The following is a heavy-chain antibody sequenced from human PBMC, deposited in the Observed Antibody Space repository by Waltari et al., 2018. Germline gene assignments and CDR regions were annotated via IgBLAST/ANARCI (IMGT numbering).Heavy chain of an antibody. D-gene: IGHD3-10*01. V-gene: IGHV4-31*03. CDR1: GGSIRSGGFY. CDR3: ASGRVSPWFGELGGDAFDI. J-gene: IGHJ3*02. Sequence: QVQLQESGPGLVKPSQTLPLTCTVSGGSIRSGGFYWSWIRQHPGKGLEWIGYIYHSGTTYSCPSRPRGANVSVDPSKTVFPRRMCTVTSADSGVYYLASGRVSPWFGELGGDAFDIWGQGTMVTVSS. CDR2: IYHSGTT.